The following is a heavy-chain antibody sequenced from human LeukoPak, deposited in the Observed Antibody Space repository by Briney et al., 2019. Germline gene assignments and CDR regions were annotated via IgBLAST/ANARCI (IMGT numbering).Heavy chain of an antibody. Sequence: ASVKVSCKISGYTLTELSMHWVRQAPGKGLEWMGGSDPEDGETIYAQKFQGRVTMTEDTSTDTAYMELSSLRSEDTAVYYCATPGSSGWYRAFDIWGQGTMVTVSS. V-gene: IGHV1-24*01. J-gene: IGHJ3*02. CDR2: SDPEDGET. CDR3: ATPGSSGWYRAFDI. CDR1: GYTLTELS. D-gene: IGHD6-19*01.